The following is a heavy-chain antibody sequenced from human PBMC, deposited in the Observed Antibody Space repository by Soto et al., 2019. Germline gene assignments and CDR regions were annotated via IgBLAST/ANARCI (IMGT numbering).Heavy chain of an antibody. Sequence: SETLSLTCTVSGGSISSGDYYWSWIRQPPGKGLEWIGYIYYSGSTYYNPSLKSRVTISVDTSKNQSSLKLSSVTAADTAVYYCARGWGDYYDSSGYYYVAWFDPWGQGTLVTVSS. D-gene: IGHD3-22*01. J-gene: IGHJ5*02. V-gene: IGHV4-30-4*01. CDR2: IYYSGST. CDR3: ARGWGDYYDSSGYYYVAWFDP. CDR1: GGSISSGDYY.